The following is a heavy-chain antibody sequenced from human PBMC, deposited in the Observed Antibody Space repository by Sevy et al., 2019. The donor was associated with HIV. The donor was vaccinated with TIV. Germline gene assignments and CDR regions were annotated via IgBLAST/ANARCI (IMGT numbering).Heavy chain of an antibody. D-gene: IGHD4-17*01. CDR2: ISSSSSYI. J-gene: IGHJ4*02. Sequence: GGSLRLSCAASGLTFSSYSMHWVHQAPGKGLEWVSSISSSSSYIYYADSMKGRFTIFRDNAKNSLYLQMNSLRVEDTAVYYCARGLTTVDSAQFDYWGQGTLVTVSS. CDR3: ARGLTTVDSAQFDY. V-gene: IGHV3-21*01. CDR1: GLTFSSYS.